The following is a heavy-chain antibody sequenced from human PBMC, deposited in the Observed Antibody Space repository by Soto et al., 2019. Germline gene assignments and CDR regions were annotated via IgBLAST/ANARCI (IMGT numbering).Heavy chain of an antibody. CDR1: GGSISSYY. V-gene: IGHV4-59*01. CDR2: IYYSGST. CDR3: ARDQSHDFWSVYYLPGYYYYMDF. Sequence: SETLSLTCTVSGGSISSYYWSWIRQPPGKGLEWIGYIYYSGSTNYNPSLKSRVTISVDTSKNQFSLKLSSVTAADTAVYYCARDQSHDFWSVYYLPGYYYYMDFWGKGTTVTVSS. J-gene: IGHJ6*03. D-gene: IGHD3-3*01.